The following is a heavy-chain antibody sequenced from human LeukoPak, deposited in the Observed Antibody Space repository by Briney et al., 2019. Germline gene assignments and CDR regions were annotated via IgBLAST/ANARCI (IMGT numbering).Heavy chain of an antibody. J-gene: IGHJ5*02. V-gene: IGHV4-39*01. CDR1: GGSISSTSYY. Sequence: SETLSLTCIVSGGSISSTSYYSWSWIRQPPGKGLEWIGSIHHSGRTSYNPSLKSRVTISLDTSKNQFSLKVSSVTAADTAVYFCARRRGYDYVWFDPWGQGTLVTVSS. CDR3: ARRRGYDYVWFDP. D-gene: IGHD5-12*01. CDR2: IHHSGRT.